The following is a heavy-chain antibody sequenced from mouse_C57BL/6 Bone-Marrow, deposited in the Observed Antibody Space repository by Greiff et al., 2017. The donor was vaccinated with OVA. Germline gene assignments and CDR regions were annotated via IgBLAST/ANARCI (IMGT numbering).Heavy chain of an antibody. D-gene: IGHD1-1*01. CDR1: GYTFTSYW. CDR3: ARGFITTVVGY. V-gene: IGHV1-50*01. J-gene: IGHJ2*01. Sequence: VQLQQPGAELVKPGASVKLSCKASGYTFTSYWMQWVKQRPGQGLEWIGEIDPSDSYTNYNQKFKGKATLTVDTSSSTAYMQLSSLTSEDSAVYYCARGFITTVVGYWGQGTTLTVSS. CDR2: IDPSDSYT.